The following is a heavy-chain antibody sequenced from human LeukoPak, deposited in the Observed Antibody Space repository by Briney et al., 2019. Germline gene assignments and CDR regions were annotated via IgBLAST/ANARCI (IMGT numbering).Heavy chain of an antibody. D-gene: IGHD6-25*01. CDR3: AAGTAADY. V-gene: IGHV3-11*03. CDR1: GIPLSDFY. Sequence: GGSLRLTCVVSGIPLSDFYMNWIRQAPGKGLEWISYVSSSSSYTDYPEPVKGRFTISRDNAKGAPYLEMSDLRVEDTAVYYCAAGTAADYWGQGTLV. J-gene: IGHJ4*02. CDR2: VSSSSSYT.